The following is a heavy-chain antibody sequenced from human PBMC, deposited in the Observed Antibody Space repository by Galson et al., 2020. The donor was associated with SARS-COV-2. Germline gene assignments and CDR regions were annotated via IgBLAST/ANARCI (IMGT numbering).Heavy chain of an antibody. V-gene: IGHV3-23*01. Sequence: GESLKISCAASGFTFSSYAMSWVRQAPGKGLEWVSGISYRGGSTSYADSVKGRFTISRDNSKNTVYLQMNSLRAEDTAVYYCAKDRETYYYDSSGYLPDYWGQGTLVTVAS. D-gene: IGHD3-22*01. CDR3: AKDRETYYYDSSGYLPDY. CDR1: GFTFSSYA. CDR2: ISYRGGST. J-gene: IGHJ4*02.